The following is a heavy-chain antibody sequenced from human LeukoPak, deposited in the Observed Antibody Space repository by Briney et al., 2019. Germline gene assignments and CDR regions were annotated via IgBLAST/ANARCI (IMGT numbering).Heavy chain of an antibody. J-gene: IGHJ2*01. CDR2: MNPNSGNT. Sequence: ASVKVSCKASGYTFTSYDINWVRQTTGQGLEWMGWMNPNSGNTGYAQKFQGRVSMTRNTSTSTAYMELRSLRSDDTAVYYCARYLRSLSWYFDLWGRGTLVTVSS. D-gene: IGHD4-17*01. V-gene: IGHV1-8*01. CDR3: ARYLRSLSWYFDL. CDR1: GYTFTSYD.